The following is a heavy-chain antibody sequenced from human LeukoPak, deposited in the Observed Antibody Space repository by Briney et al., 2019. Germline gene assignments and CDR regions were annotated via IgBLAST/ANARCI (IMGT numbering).Heavy chain of an antibody. V-gene: IGHV3-21*01. J-gene: IGHJ4*02. CDR1: GFTFSSYG. CDR3: ARTSDPEYCSGGSCHHFDY. CDR2: ISSSSSYI. D-gene: IGHD2-15*01. Sequence: GGSLRLSCAASGFTFSSYGMNWVRQAPGKGPEWVSSISSSSSYIHYADSVKGRFTISRDNVKNSLYLQMNSLRVEDTAVYYCARTSDPEYCSGGSCHHFDYWGQGTLVTVSS.